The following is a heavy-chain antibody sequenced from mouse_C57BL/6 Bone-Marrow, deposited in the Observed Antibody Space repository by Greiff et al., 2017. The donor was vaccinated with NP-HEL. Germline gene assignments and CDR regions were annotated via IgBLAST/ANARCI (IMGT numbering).Heavy chain of an antibody. CDR3: ARRAHYYGSSLDY. CDR2: ISSGGSYT. J-gene: IGHJ2*01. Sequence: EVKLQESGGDLVKPGGSLKLSCAASGFTFSSYGMSWVRQTPDKRLEWVATISSGGSYTYYPDSVKGRFTISRDNAKNTLYLQMSSLKSEDTAMYYCARRAHYYGSSLDYWGQGTTLTVSS. V-gene: IGHV5-6*02. CDR1: GFTFSSYG. D-gene: IGHD1-1*01.